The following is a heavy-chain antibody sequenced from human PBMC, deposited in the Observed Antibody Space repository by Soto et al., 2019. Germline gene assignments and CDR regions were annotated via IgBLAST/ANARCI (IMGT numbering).Heavy chain of an antibody. V-gene: IGHV3-21*01. J-gene: IGHJ5*02. D-gene: IGHD5-18*01. CDR3: ARDGLTDSAGWFDP. Sequence: EVQLVESGGGLVKPGGSLRLSCAASGFTFSSYSMNWVRQAPGKGLEWVSSISSSSSYIYYADSVKGRFTISRDNAKNSLYLQMNSLGAEDTAVYYCARDGLTDSAGWFDPWGQGTLVTVSS. CDR2: ISSSSSYI. CDR1: GFTFSSYS.